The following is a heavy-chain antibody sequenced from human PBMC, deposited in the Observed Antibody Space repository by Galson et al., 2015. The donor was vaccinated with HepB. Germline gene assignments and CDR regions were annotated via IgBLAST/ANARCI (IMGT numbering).Heavy chain of an antibody. V-gene: IGHV3-48*02. CDR3: ARETDVGRVVPAAMESWFDP. J-gene: IGHJ5*02. Sequence: SLRLSCAASGFTFSSYSMNWVRQAPGKGLEWVSYISSSSSTIYYADSVKGRFTISRDNAKNSLYLQMNSLRDEDTAVYYCARETDVGRVVPAAMESWFDPWGQGTLVTVSS. CDR2: ISSSSSTI. CDR1: GFTFSSYS. D-gene: IGHD2-2*01.